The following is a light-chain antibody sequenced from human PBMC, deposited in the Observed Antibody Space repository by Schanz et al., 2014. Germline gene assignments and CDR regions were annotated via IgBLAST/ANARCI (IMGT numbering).Light chain of an antibody. J-gene: IGLJ1*01. Sequence: QSVLTQPPSASGPPGQRVTISCSGSSSNIGRNPVNWYQQLPGTAPKLLMYSNNQRPSGVPDRFSGSKSGTSASLAISGLQSEDEADYYCAAWDDSLSGYVFGTGTKLTVL. CDR1: SSNIGRNP. CDR2: SNN. V-gene: IGLV1-44*01. CDR3: AAWDDSLSGYV.